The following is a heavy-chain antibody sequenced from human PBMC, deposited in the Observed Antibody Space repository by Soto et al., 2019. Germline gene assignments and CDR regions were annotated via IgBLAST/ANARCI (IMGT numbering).Heavy chain of an antibody. D-gene: IGHD6-19*01. CDR1: GGSFSGYY. CDR2: INHSGST. Sequence: PSETLSLTCTVYGGSFSGYYWSWIRQPPGKGLEWIGEINHSGSTNYNPSLKSRDTISVDTSKNQFSLKLSSVTAADTAVYYCARAQWLVYYYYYGMDVWGQGTRVTVSS. J-gene: IGHJ6*02. CDR3: ARAQWLVYYYYYGMDV. V-gene: IGHV4-34*01.